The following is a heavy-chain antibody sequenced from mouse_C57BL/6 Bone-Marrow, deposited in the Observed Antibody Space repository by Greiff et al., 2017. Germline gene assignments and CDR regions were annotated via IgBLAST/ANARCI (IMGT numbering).Heavy chain of an antibody. CDR1: GYTFTSYG. D-gene: IGHD3-3*01. Sequence: VQLQQSGAELARPGASVKLSCKASGYTFTSYGISWVKQRTGQGLECIGEINPRSGTTYYNEQLKGKATLTADKYASTAYMEHRSLTSEDSAVYFCAKDRVYAMDYWGQGTSVTVSS. V-gene: IGHV1-81*01. CDR2: INPRSGTT. J-gene: IGHJ4*01. CDR3: AKDRVYAMDY.